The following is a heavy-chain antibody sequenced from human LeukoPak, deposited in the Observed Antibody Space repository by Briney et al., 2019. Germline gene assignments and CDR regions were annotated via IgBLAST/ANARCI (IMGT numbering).Heavy chain of an antibody. CDR3: ARHTYYYDSSGYYGHGDAFDI. Sequence: PGVPLQISSKGPGYGFTSYWISWGRPRPGKGREWRGRIDPSDAYTNYSPSFQGHVTISADKSISTAYLQWSSLKASDTAMYYCARHTYYYDSSGYYGHGDAFDIWGQGTMVTVSS. D-gene: IGHD3-22*01. V-gene: IGHV5-10-1*01. CDR2: IDPSDAYT. J-gene: IGHJ3*02. CDR1: GYGFTSYW.